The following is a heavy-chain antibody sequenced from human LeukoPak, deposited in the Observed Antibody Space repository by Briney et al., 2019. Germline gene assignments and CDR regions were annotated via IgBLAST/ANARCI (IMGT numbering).Heavy chain of an antibody. CDR3: ARAPYYYYYYMDV. V-gene: IGHV4-38-2*02. CDR2: IYHSGST. CDR1: GYSISSGYY. Sequence: SETLSLTCTVSGYSISSGYYWGWIRQPPGKGLEWIGSIYHSGSTYYNPSLKSRVTISVDTSKNQFSLKLSSVTAADTAVYYCARAPYYYYYYMDVWGKGTTVTVSS. J-gene: IGHJ6*03.